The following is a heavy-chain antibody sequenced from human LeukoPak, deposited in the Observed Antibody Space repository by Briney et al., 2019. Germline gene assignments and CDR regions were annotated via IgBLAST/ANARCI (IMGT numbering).Heavy chain of an antibody. Sequence: GASVKVSCKASGYTFTGYYMHWVRQAPGQGLEWMGWINPNSGGTNYAQKFQGRVTMTRNTSISTAYMELSSLRSEDTAVYYCARGSRDCSSTSCYHYYYYYMDVWGKGTTVTVSS. CDR2: INPNSGGT. J-gene: IGHJ6*03. V-gene: IGHV1-2*02. CDR3: ARGSRDCSSTSCYHYYYYYMDV. D-gene: IGHD2-2*01. CDR1: GYTFTGYY.